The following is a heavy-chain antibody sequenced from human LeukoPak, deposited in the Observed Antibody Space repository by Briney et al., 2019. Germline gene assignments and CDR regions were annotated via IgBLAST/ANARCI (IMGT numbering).Heavy chain of an antibody. Sequence: PSQTLSLTCTVSGGSISSGSYYWSWIRQPAGKGLEWIGRIYTSGSTNYNPSLKSRVTISVDTSKNQFSLKLNSVTAADTAVYYCARDFGAAMAPFDYWGQGTLVTVSS. V-gene: IGHV4-61*02. J-gene: IGHJ4*02. CDR1: GGSISSGSYY. CDR3: ARDFGAAMAPFDY. D-gene: IGHD3-16*01. CDR2: IYTSGST.